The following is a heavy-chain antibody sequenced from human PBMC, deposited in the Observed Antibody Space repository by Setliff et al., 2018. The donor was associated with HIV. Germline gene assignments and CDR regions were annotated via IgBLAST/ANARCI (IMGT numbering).Heavy chain of an antibody. J-gene: IGHJ4*02. CDR1: SSISSGGYY. CDR2: VSTSGNT. Sequence: SETLSLTCSVSSSISSGGYYWTWIRQPAGKGLEWIGHVSTSGNTNYNPSLKSRITISLDTSKSHFSLKLHSVTAADTAVYYCARIKAFGSGSYPLDFWGQGTPVTVPS. CDR3: ARIKAFGSGSYPLDF. V-gene: IGHV4-61*09. D-gene: IGHD3-10*01.